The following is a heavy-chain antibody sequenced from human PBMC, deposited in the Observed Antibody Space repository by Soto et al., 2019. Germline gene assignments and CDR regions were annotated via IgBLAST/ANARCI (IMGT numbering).Heavy chain of an antibody. V-gene: IGHV5-51*01. D-gene: IGHD6-13*01. CDR3: ASHTNSWYYFYH. J-gene: IGHJ4*02. CDR2: IYPGDSDT. Sequence: EVQLVQSGAEVKKPGESLKISCKAFRYSFTDYWIGWVRQMPGKGLEWMGFIYPGDSDTRYSPSFQGQVTISADKSISTAYLQGSSLKASDSAIYFCASHTNSWYYFYHWGQGTVVTVSS. CDR1: RYSFTDYW.